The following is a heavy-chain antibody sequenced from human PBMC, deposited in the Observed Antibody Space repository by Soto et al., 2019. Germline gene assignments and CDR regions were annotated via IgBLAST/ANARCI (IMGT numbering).Heavy chain of an antibody. J-gene: IGHJ6*02. CDR1: GGTFRTSA. CDR3: ARDKDRLQLGVNYYYILDV. V-gene: IGHV1-69*12. D-gene: IGHD1-1*01. CDR2: IMPVFRRP. Sequence: QVQLVQSGAEVKKPGSSVKVSCKASGGTFRTSAISWVRQAPGQGLEWVGGIMPVFRRPKYAQNFQGRVTITADEATSTAYMELSSLKSDDTAVYYCARDKDRLQLGVNYYYILDVWGQGTAVTVSS.